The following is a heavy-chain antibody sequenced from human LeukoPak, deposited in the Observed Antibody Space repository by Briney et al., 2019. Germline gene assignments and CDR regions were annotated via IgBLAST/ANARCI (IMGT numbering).Heavy chain of an antibody. CDR2: IIPIFGTA. Sequence: GASVKVSCKASGGTFSSYAISWVRQAPGQGLEWMGGIIPIFGTANYAQKFQGRVTMTRDTSISTAYMELSRLRSDDTAVYYCARGRSGFDYWGQGTLVTVSS. J-gene: IGHJ4*02. CDR1: GGTFSSYA. V-gene: IGHV1-69*05. CDR3: ARGRSGFDY.